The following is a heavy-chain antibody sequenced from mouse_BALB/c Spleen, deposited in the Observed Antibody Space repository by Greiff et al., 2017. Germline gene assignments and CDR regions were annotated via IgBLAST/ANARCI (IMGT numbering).Heavy chain of an antibody. V-gene: IGHV5-17*02. CDR2: ISSGSSTI. CDR1: GFTFSSFG. D-gene: IGHD4-1*01. CDR3: ARSEWTGKPFFDY. J-gene: IGHJ2*01. Sequence: EVQLVESGGGLVQPGGSRKLSCAASGFTFSSFGMHWVRQAPEKGLEWVAYISSGSSTIYYADTVKGRFTISRDNPKNTLFLQMTSLRSEDTAVDYCARSEWTGKPFFDYWGQGTTLTVSS.